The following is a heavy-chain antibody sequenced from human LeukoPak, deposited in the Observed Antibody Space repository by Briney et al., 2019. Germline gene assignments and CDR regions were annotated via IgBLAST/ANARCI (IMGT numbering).Heavy chain of an antibody. J-gene: IGHJ4*02. V-gene: IGHV3-7*01. Sequence: GGSLRLSCAASGFTFSSYWMNWARQAPGKGLEWVASINHNGNVNYYADSVKGRFTISRDNSKNTLYLQMNSLRAEDTAVYYCARDLGHCSGGSCYNRGIDYWGQGTLVTVSS. D-gene: IGHD2-15*01. CDR3: ARDLGHCSGGSCYNRGIDY. CDR2: INHNGNVN. CDR1: GFTFSSYW.